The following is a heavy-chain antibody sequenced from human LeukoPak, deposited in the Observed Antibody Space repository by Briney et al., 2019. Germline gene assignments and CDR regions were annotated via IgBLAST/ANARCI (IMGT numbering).Heavy chain of an antibody. CDR3: ARDNSVRDEAWWFNP. D-gene: IGHD5-24*01. Sequence: ASVKVSCKAFRYTFTSNYMHWVRQAPGQGPEWMGVISPSGGSTTYAQKFQGRVTLTRDMSTSTDYLGLSSLRSEDTAVYYCARDNSVRDEAWWFNPWGQGTLVTVSS. J-gene: IGHJ5*02. CDR2: ISPSGGST. V-gene: IGHV1-46*01. CDR1: RYTFTSNY.